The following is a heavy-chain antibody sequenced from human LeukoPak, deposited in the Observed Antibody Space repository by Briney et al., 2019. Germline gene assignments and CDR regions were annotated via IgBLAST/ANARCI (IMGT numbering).Heavy chain of an antibody. D-gene: IGHD3-10*01. Sequence: KPSETLSLTCTVSGGSISSYYWSWIRQPPGKGLEWIGYIYTSVSTNYNPSLKSRVTISVDTSKNQFSLKLSSVTAADTAVYYCASYYPNWFDPWGQGTLVTVSS. CDR2: IYTSVST. V-gene: IGHV4-4*09. J-gene: IGHJ5*02. CDR3: ASYYPNWFDP. CDR1: GGSISSYY.